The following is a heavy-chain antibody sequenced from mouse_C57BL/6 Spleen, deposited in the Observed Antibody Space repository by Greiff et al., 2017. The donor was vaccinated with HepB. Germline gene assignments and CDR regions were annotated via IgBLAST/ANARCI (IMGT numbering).Heavy chain of an antibody. D-gene: IGHD2-10*01. CDR3: ARPYYGNLYYFDY. V-gene: IGHV5-17*01. CDR1: GFTFSDYG. Sequence: DVMLVESGGGLVKPGGSLKLSCAASGFTFSDYGMHWVRQAPEKGLEWVAYISSGSSTIYYADTVKGRFTISRDNAKNSLFLQMTSLRSEDTAMYYCARPYYGNLYYFDYWGQGTTLTVSS. CDR2: ISSGSSTI. J-gene: IGHJ2*01.